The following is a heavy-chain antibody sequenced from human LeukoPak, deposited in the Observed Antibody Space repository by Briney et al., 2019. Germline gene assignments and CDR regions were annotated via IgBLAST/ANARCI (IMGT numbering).Heavy chain of an antibody. J-gene: IGHJ3*02. Sequence: SETLSLTCSVTGVSITDYYWSWIRQPPGKGLEWIGYIYYKGYTNYSPSLKSRVTISMDTSKSQFSLKLRPVTAADTAVYYCASTPLSDLDIWGQGTMVIVSS. CDR3: ASTPLSDLDI. CDR2: IYYKGYT. V-gene: IGHV4-59*01. CDR1: GVSITDYY.